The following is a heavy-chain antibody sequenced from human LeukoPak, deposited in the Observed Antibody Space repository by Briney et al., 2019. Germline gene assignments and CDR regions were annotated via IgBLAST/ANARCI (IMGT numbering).Heavy chain of an antibody. CDR1: GFTLSSYS. Sequence: GGSLRLSCAASGFTLSSYSMNWVRQAPGKGLEWVSSISSSSSYIYYADSVKGRFTISRDNAKNSLYLQMNSLRAEDTAVYYCATEDDYGDAGVDYWGQGTLVTVSS. V-gene: IGHV3-21*01. CDR3: ATEDDYGDAGVDY. D-gene: IGHD4-17*01. CDR2: ISSSSSYI. J-gene: IGHJ4*02.